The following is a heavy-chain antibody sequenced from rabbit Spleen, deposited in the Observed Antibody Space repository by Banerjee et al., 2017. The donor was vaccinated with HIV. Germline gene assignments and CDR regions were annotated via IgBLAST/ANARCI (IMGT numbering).Heavy chain of an antibody. D-gene: IGHD8-1*01. J-gene: IGHJ4*01. CDR3: ARDAGRGDYIDGVFNL. CDR1: GFSFSSGHY. CDR2: ISGGSGRT. Sequence: QQLVETGGGLVKPGTSLTLTCKASGFSFSSGHYMCWVRQAPGKGLEWIACISGGSGRTWYASWAKGRPTISRISSTTVTLQMTSLTAADTATYFCARDAGRGDYIDGVFNLWGPGTLVTVS. V-gene: IGHV1S40*01.